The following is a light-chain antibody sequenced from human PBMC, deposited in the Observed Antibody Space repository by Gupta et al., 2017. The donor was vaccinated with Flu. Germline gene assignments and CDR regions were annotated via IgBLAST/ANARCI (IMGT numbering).Light chain of an antibody. CDR1: QSISSL. CDR3: QQYDSYSRLT. V-gene: IGKV1-5*03. Sequence: DIQMTQSPSTLSASVGDRVTITCRASQSISSLFDWYQQKPGKAPKPLIYNASSLEGGVPSRFSGSGSWTEFTLPISSLQPDDFATSYCQQYDSYSRLTFGGGTKVEIK. J-gene: IGKJ4*01. CDR2: NAS.